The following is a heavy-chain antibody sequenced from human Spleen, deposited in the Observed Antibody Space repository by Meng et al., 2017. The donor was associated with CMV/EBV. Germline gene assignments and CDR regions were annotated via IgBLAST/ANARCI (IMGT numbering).Heavy chain of an antibody. V-gene: IGHV3-30*02. CDR2: IRYDGSNE. CDR1: GFTFSNYG. CDR3: ARDMMPRGELIQY. J-gene: IGHJ4*02. D-gene: IGHD1-26*01. Sequence: GESLKISCAASGFTFSNYGMHWVRQPPGKGLEWVTFIRYDGSNEYYADSVKGRFTISRDNFKNTLYLQMNSLRAEDTAVYYCARDMMPRGELIQYWGQGTLVTVSS.